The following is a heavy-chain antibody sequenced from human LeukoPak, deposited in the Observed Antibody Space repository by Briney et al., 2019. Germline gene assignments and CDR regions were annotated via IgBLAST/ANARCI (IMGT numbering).Heavy chain of an antibody. D-gene: IGHD3-10*01. CDR3: AKDVNPYGSGSYDY. J-gene: IGHJ4*02. CDR1: GFTFSSYG. V-gene: IGHV3-30*02. Sequence: GGSLRLSCAASGFTFSSYGMHWVRQALGKGLEWVAFIRYDGSNKYYADSVKGRFTISRDNSKNTLYLQMNSLRAENTAVYYCAKDVNPYGSGSYDYWGQGTLVTVSS. CDR2: IRYDGSNK.